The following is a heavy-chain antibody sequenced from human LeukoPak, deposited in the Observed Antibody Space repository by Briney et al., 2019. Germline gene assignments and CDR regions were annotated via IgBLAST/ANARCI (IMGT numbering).Heavy chain of an antibody. Sequence: GGSLRLSCAASGFTFTSYAMSWVRQAPGKGLGWVSAISGSGGGTYYADSVRGRFTISRDNSKNMLYLQMNSLRAEDTAVYYCARDRTSDDAFDIWGQGTMVTVSS. J-gene: IGHJ3*02. CDR2: ISGSGGGT. D-gene: IGHD3-3*01. V-gene: IGHV3-23*01. CDR3: ARDRTSDDAFDI. CDR1: GFTFTSYA.